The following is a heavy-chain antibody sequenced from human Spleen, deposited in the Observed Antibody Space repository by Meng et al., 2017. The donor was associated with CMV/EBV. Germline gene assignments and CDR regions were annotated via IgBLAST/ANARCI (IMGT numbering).Heavy chain of an antibody. CDR1: GYRFTSYW. V-gene: IGHV5-51*01. D-gene: IGHD1-26*01. CDR2: IYPLDSNT. J-gene: IGHJ4*02. Sequence: SCQGSGYRFTSYWIGWVRQMPGKGLEWMGIIYPLDSNTRYSPSFQGQVTISADKSINTAYLQWTSLKASDTAIYYCAIRVGSGADYWGQGTLVTVSS. CDR3: AIRVGSGADY.